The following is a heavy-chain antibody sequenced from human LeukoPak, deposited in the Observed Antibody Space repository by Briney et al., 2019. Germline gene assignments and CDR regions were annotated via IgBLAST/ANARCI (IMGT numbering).Heavy chain of an antibody. CDR1: GLTFSDYY. D-gene: IGHD3-22*01. CDR3: AVQITMIVVVPYFYY. V-gene: IGHV3-11*04. Sequence: GGSLRLSRAASGLTFSDYYMTWIRQAPGKGVEWVSSISGTGTTIYSAASVRGRFTVSRDNARNSLFLHMNSLRAEDTAVYYCAVQITMIVVVPYFYYWGQGTLVTVSS. CDR2: ISGTGTTI. J-gene: IGHJ4*02.